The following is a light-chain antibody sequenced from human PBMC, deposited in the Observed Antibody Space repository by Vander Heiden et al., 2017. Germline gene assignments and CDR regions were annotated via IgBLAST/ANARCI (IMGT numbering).Light chain of an antibody. CDR3: QQHYSTPLT. CDR1: QSVLHRSNNKNY. CDR2: WAS. V-gene: IGKV4-1*01. Sequence: DIVMTQSPDSLAVSLGERATINCKSSQSVLHRSNNKNYLAWYQQKPGQPPELLIYWASTRELGVPDRFSGSGSGTDFTLTISSLQAEDVAVYYCQQHYSTPLTFGRGTKVEIK. J-gene: IGKJ4*01.